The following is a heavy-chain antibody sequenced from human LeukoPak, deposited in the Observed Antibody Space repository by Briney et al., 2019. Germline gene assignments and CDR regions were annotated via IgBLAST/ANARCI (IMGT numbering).Heavy chain of an antibody. CDR1: GYTFTGYH. CDR2: IDPNSGDT. CDR3: ARDRATVTTDWFDP. Sequence: ASVTVSCKPSGYTFTGYHMHWVRQAPGQGLEWVGWIDPNSGDTNYAQKFQGRVTMTRDTSISTAYMELSRLRSDDTAVYYCARDRATVTTDWFDPWGQGTLVTVSS. V-gene: IGHV1-2*02. J-gene: IGHJ5*02. D-gene: IGHD4-17*01.